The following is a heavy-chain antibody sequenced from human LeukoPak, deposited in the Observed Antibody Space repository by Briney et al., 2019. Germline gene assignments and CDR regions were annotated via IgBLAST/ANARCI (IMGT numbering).Heavy chain of an antibody. CDR2: IYTSGST. Sequence: PSETLSLTCTVSGGSISSGSYYWSWIRQPAGKGLEWIGRIYTSGSTNYNPSLKSRVTISVDTSKNQFSLKLSSVTAADTAVYYCARQRFLQRRYCSGGSCYSGGGGLDYWGQGTLVTVSS. CDR3: ARQRFLQRRYCSGGSCYSGGGGLDY. V-gene: IGHV4-61*02. CDR1: GGSISSGSYY. J-gene: IGHJ4*02. D-gene: IGHD2-15*01.